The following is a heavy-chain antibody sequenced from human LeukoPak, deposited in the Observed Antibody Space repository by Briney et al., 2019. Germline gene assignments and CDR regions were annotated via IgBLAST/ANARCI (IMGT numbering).Heavy chain of an antibody. J-gene: IGHJ6*02. V-gene: IGHV4-34*01. D-gene: IGHD3-16*01. CDR3: ARGPARLLTGGDYYYYGMDV. CDR1: GGSFSGYY. Sequence: SETLSLTCAVYGGSFSGYYWSWIRQPPGKGPEWIGEINHSGSTNYNPSLKSRVTISVDTSKNQFSLKLSSVTAADTAVYYCARGPARLLTGGDYYYYGMDVWGQGTTVTVSS. CDR2: INHSGST.